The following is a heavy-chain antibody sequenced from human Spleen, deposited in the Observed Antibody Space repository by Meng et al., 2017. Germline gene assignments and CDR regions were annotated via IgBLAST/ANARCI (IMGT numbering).Heavy chain of an antibody. CDR1: GFTFNIHA. V-gene: IGHV3-15*01. J-gene: IGHJ4*02. D-gene: IGHD5-12*01. CDR2: IKSKTDGGTT. Sequence: GGPLRLPCAASGFTFNIHAMNWVRQAPGKGLEWVGRIKSKTDGGTTDYAAPVKGRFTISRDDSKNTVYLQMNSLKSEDTAVYYCSGHIDYWGQGTLVTVSS. CDR3: SGHIDY.